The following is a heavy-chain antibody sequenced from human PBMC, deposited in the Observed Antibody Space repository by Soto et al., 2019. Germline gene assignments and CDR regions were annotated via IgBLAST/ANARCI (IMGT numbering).Heavy chain of an antibody. D-gene: IGHD3-22*01. CDR2: IRSKANSYAT. V-gene: IGHV3-73*01. Sequence: SGGSLRLSCAASGFTFSGSAMHWVRQASGKGLEWVGRIRSKANSYATAYAASVKGRFTISRDDSKNTAYLQMNSLKTEDTAVYYCTSRAYYYDSSGYYRDPFDIWRQGTMVIVSS. J-gene: IGHJ3*02. CDR3: TSRAYYYDSSGYYRDPFDI. CDR1: GFTFSGSA.